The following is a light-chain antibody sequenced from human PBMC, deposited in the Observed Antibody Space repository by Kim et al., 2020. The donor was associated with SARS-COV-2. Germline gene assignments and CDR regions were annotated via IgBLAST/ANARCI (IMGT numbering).Light chain of an antibody. V-gene: IGLV1-51*01. Sequence: GQRLTISCSVGASNIVNNFVSWYQPVPGTAPKLLIYDNNKRPSGIPDRFSGSKSGTSATLGITGVQPGDEADYYCATWDTSLNSGIFAGGTQLTV. CDR1: ASNIVNNF. J-gene: IGLJ2*01. CDR3: ATWDTSLNSGI. CDR2: DNN.